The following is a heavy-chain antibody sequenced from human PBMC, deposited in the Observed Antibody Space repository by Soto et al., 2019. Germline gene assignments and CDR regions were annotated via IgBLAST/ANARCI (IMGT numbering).Heavy chain of an antibody. D-gene: IGHD4-17*01. CDR2: IYYSGST. Sequence: SETLSLTCTVSGGSISSGDYYWSWIRQPPGKGLEWIGYIYYSGSTYYNPSLKSRVTISVDTSKNQFSLKLSSVTAADTAVYYCASHSGDYGSYYYYGMDVWGQGTTVTVYS. V-gene: IGHV4-30-4*01. CDR1: GGSISSGDYY. J-gene: IGHJ6*02. CDR3: ASHSGDYGSYYYYGMDV.